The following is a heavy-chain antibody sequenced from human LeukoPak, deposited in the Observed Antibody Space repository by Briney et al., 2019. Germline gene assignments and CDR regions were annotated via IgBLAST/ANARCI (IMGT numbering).Heavy chain of an antibody. CDR2: ITAYNGDR. Sequence: ASVKVSCKPSGYTFSNYGISWVRQAPGQGLEWMGWITAYNGDRLYAQRFQGRITLTTDTSTSTSYMELRSLEYDDTAIYYCARDNDKVVDHWGQGTLVTVSS. D-gene: IGHD1-1*01. CDR1: GYTFSNYG. CDR3: ARDNDKVVDH. J-gene: IGHJ4*01. V-gene: IGHV1-18*01.